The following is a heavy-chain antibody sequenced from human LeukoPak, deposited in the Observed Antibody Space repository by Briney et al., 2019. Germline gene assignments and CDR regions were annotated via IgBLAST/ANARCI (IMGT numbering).Heavy chain of an antibody. V-gene: IGHV1-46*01. CDR2: INPSGGST. D-gene: IGHD5-24*01. J-gene: IGHJ4*02. CDR1: GYTLTELS. CDR3: ARDLLDGYNVFDY. Sequence: ASVKVSCKVSGYTLTELSMHWVRQAPGQGLEWMGIINPSGGSTSYAQKFQGRVTMTRDTSTSTVYMELSSLRSEDTAVYYCARDLLDGYNVFDYWGQGTLVTVSS.